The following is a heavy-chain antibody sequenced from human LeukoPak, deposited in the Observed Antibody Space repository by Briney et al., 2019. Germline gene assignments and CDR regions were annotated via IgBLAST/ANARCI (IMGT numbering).Heavy chain of an antibody. J-gene: IGHJ4*02. V-gene: IGHV3-66*02. CDR3: ASATYCGGDCYAFFGD. Sequence: GSLRLSCAASGFSVSTKYMSWVRQAPGKGLEWVSSIWSGGNTYYADSVKGRFTISRDNFKNTVYLQMNSLRAEDTAVYYCASATYCGGDCYAFFGDWGQGTLVTVSS. CDR2: IWSGGNT. D-gene: IGHD2-21*02. CDR1: GFSVSTKY.